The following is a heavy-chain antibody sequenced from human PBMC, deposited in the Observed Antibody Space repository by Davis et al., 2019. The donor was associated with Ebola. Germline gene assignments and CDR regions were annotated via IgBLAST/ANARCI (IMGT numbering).Heavy chain of an antibody. Sequence: LSLTCADSVITFSRYAMTWVRQAPGKGLEWVSSISSSSTSRYYVDSVKGRFTISRDNAKNSLYLQMNSLRVEDTAVYYCARGPSVTFHWYFDLWGRGTLVTVSS. CDR2: ISSSSTSR. D-gene: IGHD5/OR15-5a*01. CDR1: VITFSRYA. CDR3: ARGPSVTFHWYFDL. J-gene: IGHJ2*01. V-gene: IGHV3-21*06.